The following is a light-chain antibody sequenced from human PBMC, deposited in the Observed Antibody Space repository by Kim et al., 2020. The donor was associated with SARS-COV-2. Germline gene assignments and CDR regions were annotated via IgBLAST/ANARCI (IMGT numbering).Light chain of an antibody. CDR2: GKN. V-gene: IGLV3-19*01. CDR3: STRDGNDNGV. J-gene: IGLJ2*01. CDR1: GLRSHY. Sequence: EQEARITGQGEGLRSHYATRNRQNRALASSLVINGKNNRPSGIPDRFSASGTGNTASLTVPGTKAGDEADYYCSTRDGNDNGVFGGGTQLTVL.